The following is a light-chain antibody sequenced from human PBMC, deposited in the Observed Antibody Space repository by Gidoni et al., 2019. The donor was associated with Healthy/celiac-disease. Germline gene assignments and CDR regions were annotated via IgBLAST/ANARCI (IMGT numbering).Light chain of an antibody. V-gene: IGKV3-11*01. Sequence: EIVVTQSPATLSLSPGERATLSCRASQSVSSYLAWYQQKPGQAPRLLIYDASNMATGIPSRFSGSGSGTDFTLTISSLEPEDFAVYYCQQRSNWPPTFGQGTKVEIK. CDR2: DAS. CDR3: QQRSNWPPT. CDR1: QSVSSY. J-gene: IGKJ1*01.